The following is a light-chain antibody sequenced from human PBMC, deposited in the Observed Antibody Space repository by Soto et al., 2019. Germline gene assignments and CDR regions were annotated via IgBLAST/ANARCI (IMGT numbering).Light chain of an antibody. V-gene: IGKV3-15*01. CDR2: GAS. J-gene: IGKJ2*01. CDR1: QIVSSD. CDR3: QQYNNWPPS. Sequence: EIVMTQSPATLSVSPWERATLSCRASQIVSSDLAWYQQKPGQAPRLLIYGASTRATGIPARFSGSGSGTEFTLTISSLQSEDFAVYYCQQYNNWPPSFGQGTKLEIK.